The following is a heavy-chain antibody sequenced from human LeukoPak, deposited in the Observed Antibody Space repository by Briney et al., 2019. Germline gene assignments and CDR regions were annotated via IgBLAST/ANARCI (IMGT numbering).Heavy chain of an antibody. V-gene: IGHV1-69*05. CDR2: IIPIFGTA. J-gene: IGHJ5*02. Sequence: SVKVSCKASGGTFSSYAISWVRQAPGQGLEWMGGIIPIFGTANYAQKFQGRVTITTDESTSTAYMELSSLRSEDTAVYYCAKIEQQLVPGLGWFDPWDQGTLVTVSS. CDR3: AKIEQQLVPGLGWFDP. CDR1: GGTFSSYA. D-gene: IGHD6-13*01.